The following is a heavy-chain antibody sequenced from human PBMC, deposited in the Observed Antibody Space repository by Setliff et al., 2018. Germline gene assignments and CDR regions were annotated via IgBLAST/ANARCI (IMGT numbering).Heavy chain of an antibody. CDR3: ARGRIGSTWTGDY. Sequence: GASVKVSCKASGFTFTDHYMHWVRQAPGQGPEWMGWINLHSGGTNYAQKFQDRVTMTSDTSITTAYMALSSLTSDDRAIYYCARGRIGSTWTGDYWGQGTLVTVSS. V-gene: IGHV1-2*02. D-gene: IGHD2-15*01. CDR1: GFTFTDHY. J-gene: IGHJ4*02. CDR2: INLHSGGT.